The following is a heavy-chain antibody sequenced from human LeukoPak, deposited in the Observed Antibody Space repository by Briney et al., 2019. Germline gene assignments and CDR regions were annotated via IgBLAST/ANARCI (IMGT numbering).Heavy chain of an antibody. CDR2: IIPIFGTA. CDR1: GGTFSSYA. CDR3: ARVKVVTIFGVVITPDAFDI. D-gene: IGHD3-3*01. Sequence: SVKVSCKASGGTFSSYAISWVRQAPGQGLEWMGGIIPIFGTANYAQKFQGRVTITADESTSTAYMELSSLRSEDTAVYYCARVKVVTIFGVVITPDAFDIWGQGTMVTVSS. J-gene: IGHJ3*02. V-gene: IGHV1-69*13.